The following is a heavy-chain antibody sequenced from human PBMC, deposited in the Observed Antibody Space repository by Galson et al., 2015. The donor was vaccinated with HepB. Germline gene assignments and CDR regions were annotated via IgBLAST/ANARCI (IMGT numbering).Heavy chain of an antibody. CDR3: ARVVVFSATHLGEEDLDA. D-gene: IGHD2-15*01. Sequence: SLRLSCAASGFNFDAYARHWVRQAPGKGLEGLSLMSYDGRKTYYAESVKGRSNISRDNSKNTLYLQMNRLRVDDTAVYYCARVVVFSATHLGEEDLDAWGQGTLVTVSS. J-gene: IGHJ5*02. V-gene: IGHV3-30*04. CDR2: MSYDGRKT. CDR1: GFNFDAYA.